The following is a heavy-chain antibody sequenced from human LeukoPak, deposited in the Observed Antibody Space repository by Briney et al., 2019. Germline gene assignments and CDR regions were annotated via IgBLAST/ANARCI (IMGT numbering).Heavy chain of an antibody. CDR2: INAGNGNT. CDR1: GYTFTSYA. J-gene: IGHJ4*02. CDR3: ARDKSRGYSYGLNDY. V-gene: IGHV1-3*01. Sequence: ASVKVSCKASGYTFTSYAMHWVRQAPGQRLEWMGWINAGNGNTKYSQKFQGRVTITRDTSASTAYMELSSPRSEDTAVYYCARDKSRGYSYGLNDYWGQGTLVTVSS. D-gene: IGHD5-18*01.